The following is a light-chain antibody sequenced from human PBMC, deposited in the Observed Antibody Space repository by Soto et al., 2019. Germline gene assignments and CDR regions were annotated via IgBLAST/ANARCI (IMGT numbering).Light chain of an antibody. V-gene: IGKV1-5*03. Sequence: DIQMTQSPSTLSASVGDRVTITCRASQSISSLLAWYQQKPGKAPVLLIYKASSLESGVPSRFSGSGSGTEFTLTISSLQPEDFATYYCQQYHSYPWTFGQGTKVEIK. CDR2: KAS. CDR1: QSISSL. J-gene: IGKJ1*01. CDR3: QQYHSYPWT.